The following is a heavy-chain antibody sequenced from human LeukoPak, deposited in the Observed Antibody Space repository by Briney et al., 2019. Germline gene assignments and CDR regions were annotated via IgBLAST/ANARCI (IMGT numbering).Heavy chain of an antibody. CDR1: GFTFSSYS. Sequence: GGSLRLSCAASGFTFSSYSMNWVRQAPGKGLEWVSYISSSSSTIYYADSVKGRFTISRDNAKNSLYLQMNSLRAEDTAVYYCASDGYSSSWHRGTSYWGQGTLVTVSS. J-gene: IGHJ4*02. V-gene: IGHV3-48*01. D-gene: IGHD6-13*01. CDR2: ISSSSSTI. CDR3: ASDGYSSSWHRGTSY.